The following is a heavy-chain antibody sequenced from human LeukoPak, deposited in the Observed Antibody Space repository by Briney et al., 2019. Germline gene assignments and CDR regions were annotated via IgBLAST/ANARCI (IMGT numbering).Heavy chain of an antibody. CDR3: ANGRYSSSWYSPGDY. J-gene: IGHJ4*02. CDR1: GFTFSSYG. D-gene: IGHD6-13*01. CDR2: IRYDGSNK. Sequence: GGSLRLSCAASGFTFSSYGMHWVRQAPGKGLEWVAFIRYDGSNKYYADSVKGRFTISRDNSKNTLYLQMNSLRAEDTAVYYCANGRYSSSWYSPGDYWGQGTLVTVSS. V-gene: IGHV3-30*02.